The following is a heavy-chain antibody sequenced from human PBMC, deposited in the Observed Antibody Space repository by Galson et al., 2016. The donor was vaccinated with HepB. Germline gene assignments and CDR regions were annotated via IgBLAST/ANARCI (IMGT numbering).Heavy chain of an antibody. CDR2: ISSSSSTI. V-gene: IGHV3-48*02. CDR3: ARDRKGTTVYNYGMDV. D-gene: IGHD4-17*01. CDR1: GGNVRSYR. J-gene: IGHJ6*02. Sequence: SLRLSCEESGGNVRSYRMNWVRQAPGKGLEWLSYISSSSSTIYYADSVKGRFTISRDNAKNSLYLQMNSLRDEDTAVYYCARDRKGTTVYNYGMDVWGQGTTLTVSS.